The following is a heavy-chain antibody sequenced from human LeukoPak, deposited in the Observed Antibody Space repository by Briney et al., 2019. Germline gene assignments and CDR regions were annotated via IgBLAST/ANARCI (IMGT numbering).Heavy chain of an antibody. J-gene: IGHJ3*02. CDR3: AKGDTQYYYDILTGYRGGAFDI. V-gene: IGHV3-23*01. Sequence: GGSLRLSCAASGFTFSSYAMSWVRQAPGKGLEWVSAISGSGGSTYYADSVKGRFTISRDNSKNTLYLQMNSLRAEDTAVYYCAKGDTQYYYDILTGYRGGAFDIWGQGTMVTVSS. CDR2: ISGSGGST. CDR1: GFTFSSYA. D-gene: IGHD3-9*01.